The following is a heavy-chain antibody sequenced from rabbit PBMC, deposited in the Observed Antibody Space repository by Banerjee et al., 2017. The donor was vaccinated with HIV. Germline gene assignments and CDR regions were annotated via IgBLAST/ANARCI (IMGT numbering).Heavy chain of an antibody. V-gene: IGHV1S45*01. CDR2: IYGGSGPIV. J-gene: IGHJ3*01. CDR1: GFSFSNGCD. D-gene: IGHD2-1*01. CDR3: ARNVDYTNYGLDL. Sequence: QEQLEESGGDLVKPGASLTLTCTASGFSFSNGCDMCWVRQAPGKGLEWIACIYGGSGPIVYYASWAKGRFTISKTSSTTVTLQMTSLTAADTATYFCARNVDYTNYGLDLWGQGTLVTVS.